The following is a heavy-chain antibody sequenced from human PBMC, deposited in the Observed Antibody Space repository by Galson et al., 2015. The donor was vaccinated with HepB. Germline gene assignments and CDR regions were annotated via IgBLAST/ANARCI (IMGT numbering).Heavy chain of an antibody. CDR2: FDPEDGET. CDR3: ATSRLGGRDYWYFDL. J-gene: IGHJ2*01. V-gene: IGHV1-24*01. Sequence: SVKVSCKVSGYTLTELSMHWVRQAPGKGLEWMGGFDPEDGETIYAQKFQSRVTMTEDTSTDTAYMELSSLRSEDTAVYYCATSRLGGRDYWYFDLWGRGTLVTVSS. CDR1: GYTLTELS. D-gene: IGHD1-26*01.